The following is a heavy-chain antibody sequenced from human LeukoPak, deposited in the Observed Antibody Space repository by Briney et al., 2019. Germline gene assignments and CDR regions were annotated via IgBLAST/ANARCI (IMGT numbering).Heavy chain of an antibody. V-gene: IGHV3-23*01. CDR3: AKAGANWFDP. CDR2: ISGSGGST. CDR1: GFTFSSYA. Sequence: PGGSLRLSCAASGFTFSSYAMSWVRQAPGKGLEWVSTISGSGGSTYYADSVKGRFTISRDNSKNTLCLQMNSLRAEDTAVYYCAKAGANWFDPWGQGTLVTVSS. D-gene: IGHD3-10*01. J-gene: IGHJ5*02.